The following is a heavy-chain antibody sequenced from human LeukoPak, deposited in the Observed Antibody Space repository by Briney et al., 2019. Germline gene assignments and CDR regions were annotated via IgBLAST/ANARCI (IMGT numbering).Heavy chain of an antibody. D-gene: IGHD2-21*01. CDR1: GFTFDDHA. V-gene: IGHV3-9*01. CDR3: ARDVWRRAFYYAMDV. J-gene: IGHJ6*02. Sequence: GGSLRLSCVASGFTFDDHAMHWLRHAPGKGLEGVSSISWYSGNIGYADSVKGRFSISRDNAKNTLYLEMNSLRTDDTALYFCARDVWRRAFYYAMDVWGLGTTVAVSS. CDR2: ISWYSGNI.